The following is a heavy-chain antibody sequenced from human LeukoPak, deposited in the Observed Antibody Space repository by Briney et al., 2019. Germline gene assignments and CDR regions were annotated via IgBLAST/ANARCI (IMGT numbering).Heavy chain of an antibody. CDR1: GFTFSSYA. CDR3: TRGYRGADN. J-gene: IGHJ4*02. CDR2: ISSSSSYI. V-gene: IGHV3-21*01. Sequence: PGGSLRLSCAASGFTFSSYAMSWVRQAPGKGLEWVSSISSSSSYIYYADSVKGRFTISRDNAKNSLYLQLNSLRAEDTAVYFCTRGYRGADNWGQGTLVTVSS. D-gene: IGHD3-16*02.